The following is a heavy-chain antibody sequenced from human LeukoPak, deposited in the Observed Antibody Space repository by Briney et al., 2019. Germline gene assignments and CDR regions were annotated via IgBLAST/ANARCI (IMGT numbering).Heavy chain of an antibody. V-gene: IGHV1-69*05. J-gene: IGHJ5*02. D-gene: IGHD3-3*01. CDR3: ARPLRFLEWSFDP. CDR1: GGTFSSYA. CDR2: IIPIFGTA. Sequence: SVKVSCKASGGTFSSYAISWVRQAPGQGLEWMGGIIPIFGTANYAQKFQGRVTITRNTSISTAYMELSSLRSEYTAVYYCARPLRFLEWSFDPWGQGTLVTVSS.